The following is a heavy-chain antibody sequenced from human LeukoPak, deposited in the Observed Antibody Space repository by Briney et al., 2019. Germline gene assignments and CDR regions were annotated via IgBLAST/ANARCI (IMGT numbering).Heavy chain of an antibody. V-gene: IGHV3-11*01. CDR1: GFTFSDYY. CDR3: ARDQVDYPGGWFDP. CDR2: ISSSGSTI. Sequence: GGSLRLSCAASGFTFSDYYMSWIRQAPGEGLEWVSYISSSGSTIYYADSVKGRFTISRDNAKNSLYLQMNSLRAEDTAVYYCARDQVDYPGGWFDPWGQGTLVTVSS. D-gene: IGHD3/OR15-3a*01. J-gene: IGHJ5*02.